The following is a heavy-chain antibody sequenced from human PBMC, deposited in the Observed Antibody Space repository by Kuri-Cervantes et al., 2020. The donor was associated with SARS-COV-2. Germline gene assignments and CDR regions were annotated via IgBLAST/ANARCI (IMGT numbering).Heavy chain of an antibody. J-gene: IGHJ4*02. Sequence: KVSCKSSGYSFTSFWIGWVRQMPGKGLEWMGIIYPGDSDTRYSPSFQGQVTISADKSISTAYLQWSSLKASDTAMYYCASTVAFWSGYYDYWGQGTLVTVSS. CDR2: IYPGDSDT. CDR3: ASTVAFWSGYYDY. CDR1: GYSFTSFW. V-gene: IGHV5-51*01. D-gene: IGHD3-3*01.